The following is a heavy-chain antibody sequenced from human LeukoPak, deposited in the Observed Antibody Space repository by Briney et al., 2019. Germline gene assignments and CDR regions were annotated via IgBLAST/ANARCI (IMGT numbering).Heavy chain of an antibody. CDR1: GYTFTSYG. CDR2: ISAYNGNT. D-gene: IGHD3-22*01. CDR3: ARALYYYDSSGYDY. Sequence: ASVKVSSKASGYTFTSYGISWVQQAPGQGLEWMGWISAYNGNTNYAQKLQGRVTMTTDTTTSTAYMELRSLRSDDTAVYYCARALYYYDSSGYDYWGQGTLVTVSS. J-gene: IGHJ4*02. V-gene: IGHV1-18*01.